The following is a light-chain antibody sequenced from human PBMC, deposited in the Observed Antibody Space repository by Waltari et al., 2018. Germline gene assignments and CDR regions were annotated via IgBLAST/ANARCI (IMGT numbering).Light chain of an antibody. CDR3: ASWDGSLGGVI. CDR1: NYNIGNNF. Sequence: QSVLSQPPSASGTPGQRVTISCSGSNYNIGNNFVYWYHQLPGTAPKLLIYRNNRRPSGVPDRFSCSKSGTSASLAISGLRSEDEADYYCASWDGSLGGVIFGGGTKLTVL. J-gene: IGLJ2*01. CDR2: RNN. V-gene: IGLV1-47*01.